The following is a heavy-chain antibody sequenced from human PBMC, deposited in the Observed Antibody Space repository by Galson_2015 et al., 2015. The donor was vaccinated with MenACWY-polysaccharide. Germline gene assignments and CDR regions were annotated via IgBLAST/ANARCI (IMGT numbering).Heavy chain of an antibody. CDR1: GFTFSSYW. J-gene: IGHJ3*02. Sequence: SLRLSCAVSGFTFSSYWMSWVRQAPGKGLEWVANIKPDGSEKYYVDSVKGRFTISTDSAKNSLDLQMNSLKTEDTAMYYCATGQYFDIWGRGTVVTVSS. D-gene: IGHD2/OR15-2a*01. V-gene: IGHV3-7*03. CDR3: ATGQYFDI. CDR2: IKPDGSEK.